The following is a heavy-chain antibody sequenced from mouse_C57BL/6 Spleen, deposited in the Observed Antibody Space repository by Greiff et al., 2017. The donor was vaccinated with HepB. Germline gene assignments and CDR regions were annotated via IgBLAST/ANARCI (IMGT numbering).Heavy chain of an antibody. CDR1: GYTFTSYG. D-gene: IGHD2-3*01. J-gene: IGHJ2*01. CDR2: IYPRSGNT. CDR3: ARRDDGYCDFDY. Sequence: VQLQQSGAELARPGASVKLSCKASGYTFTSYGISWVKQRTGQGLEWIGEIYPRSGNTYYNEKFKGKATLTADKSSSTAYMELRSLTSEDSAVYFCARRDDGYCDFDYWGQGTTLTVSS. V-gene: IGHV1-81*01.